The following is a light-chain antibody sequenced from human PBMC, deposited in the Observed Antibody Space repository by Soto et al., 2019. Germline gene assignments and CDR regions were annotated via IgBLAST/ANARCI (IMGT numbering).Light chain of an antibody. Sequence: SAPTQPASVSGSPGQSITISCTGTSSDVGGYNYVSWYQQHPGKAPKLMIYDVSNRPSGVSNRFSGSKSGNTASLTISGLQAEDEADYYCSSYTSSSTLLYVFGTGTKLTVL. J-gene: IGLJ1*01. CDR2: DVS. CDR3: SSYTSSSTLLYV. CDR1: SSDVGGYNY. V-gene: IGLV2-14*01.